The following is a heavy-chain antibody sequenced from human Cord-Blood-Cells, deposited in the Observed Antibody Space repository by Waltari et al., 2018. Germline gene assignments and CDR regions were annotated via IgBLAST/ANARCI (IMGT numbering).Heavy chain of an antibody. J-gene: IGHJ2*01. Sequence: QVQLVQSGAEVKKPGSSVKVSCKASGGTFSSYALSWVRQAPGHGLEWMGGIIPIRGIANYAQKFQGRVTITADKSTSTAYMELSSLRSEDTAVYYCARDGLGIVVGATPNWYFDLWGRGTLGTVSS. V-gene: IGHV1-69*10. CDR2: IIPIRGIA. CDR3: ARDGLGIVVGATPNWYFDL. CDR1: GGTFSSYA. D-gene: IGHD2-15*01.